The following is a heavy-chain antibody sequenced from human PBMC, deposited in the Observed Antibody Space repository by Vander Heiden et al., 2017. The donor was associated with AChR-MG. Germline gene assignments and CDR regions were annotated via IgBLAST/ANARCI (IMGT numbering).Heavy chain of an antibody. CDR2: ISYDGSNK. CDR1: GFTISSYA. D-gene: IGHD6-19*01. CDR3: ARDGDSSGWFDY. J-gene: IGHJ4*02. Sequence: QVQLVESGGGVVQPGRSLRLSCPAPGFTISSYAMHWVRQAPGKGLEWVAVISYDGSNKYYAESVKGRFTISRDNSKNTLYLQMNSLRAEDTAVYYCARDGDSSGWFDYWGQGTLVTVSS. V-gene: IGHV3-30-3*01.